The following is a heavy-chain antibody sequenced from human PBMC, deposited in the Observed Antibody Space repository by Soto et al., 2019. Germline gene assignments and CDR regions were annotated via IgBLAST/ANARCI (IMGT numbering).Heavy chain of an antibody. CDR2: VYYTGST. J-gene: IGHJ4*02. CDR3: DRDRSNSPDRFDS. D-gene: IGHD1-1*01. CDR1: GGSIDSDEYY. V-gene: IGHV4-30-4*01. Sequence: QVQLQESGPGLVKPSQTLSLTCSVSGGSIDSDEYYWSWIHQPPGGGLEWIRRVYYTGSTSYSPSLKSRLNISVHTSKNQFSLRLNSVSAADTAVYYCDRDRSNSPDRFDSWGQGTLVTVSS.